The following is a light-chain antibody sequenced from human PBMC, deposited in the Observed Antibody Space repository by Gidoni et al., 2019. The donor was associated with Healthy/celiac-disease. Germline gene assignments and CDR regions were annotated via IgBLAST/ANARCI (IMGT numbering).Light chain of an antibody. CDR1: QSLLHSNVYNY. CDR3: MQDIQNPLG. CDR2: LGS. J-gene: IGKJ2*03. Sequence: DILLPQSPLSLPVTPVEPASISCRSSQSLLHSNVYNYLDWYLQKPGKSPQLLIYLGSNRDSGVPERFSGSGSGTDFTLKISRVEAEDVGVYYCMQDIQNPLGFGQGTKLEIK. V-gene: IGKV2-28*01.